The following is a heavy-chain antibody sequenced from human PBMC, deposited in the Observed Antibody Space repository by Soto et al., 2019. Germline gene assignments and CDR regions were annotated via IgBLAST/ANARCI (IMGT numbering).Heavy chain of an antibody. V-gene: IGHV4-59*01. CDR3: ARFVGRTYYFDY. J-gene: IGHJ4*02. Sequence: SETLSLICTVSGGSISSYYWSWIRQPPGKGLEWIGYIYYSGSTNYNPSLKSRVTISVDTSKNQFSLKLSSVTAADTAVYYCARFVGRTYYFDYWGQGTLVTVSS. CDR2: IYYSGST. D-gene: IGHD1-26*01. CDR1: GGSISSYY.